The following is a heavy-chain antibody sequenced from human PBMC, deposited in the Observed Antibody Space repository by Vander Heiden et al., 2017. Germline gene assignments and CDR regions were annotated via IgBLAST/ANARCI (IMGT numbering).Heavy chain of an antibody. CDR3: ARDNARVYFDY. CDR1: GVTFSSYA. J-gene: IGHJ4*02. D-gene: IGHD2-2*01. V-gene: IGHV3-30*01. CDR2: ISYDGSNK. Sequence: QVQLVESGGGVVQPGRSLRLSCAAPGVTFSSYAMHWVRQAPGKGLEWVAVISYDGSNKYYADSVKGRFTISRDNSKNTLYLQMNSLRAEDSAVYYCARDNARVYFDYWGQGTLVTVSS.